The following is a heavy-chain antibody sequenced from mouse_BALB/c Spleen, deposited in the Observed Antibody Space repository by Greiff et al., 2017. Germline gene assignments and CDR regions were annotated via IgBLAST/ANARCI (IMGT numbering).Heavy chain of an antibody. D-gene: IGHD1-1*01. CDR2: ISSGGGST. J-gene: IGHJ2*01. V-gene: IGHV5-12-1*01. Sequence: EVKLVESGGGLVKPGGSLKLSCAASGFAFSSYDMSWVRQTPEKRLEWVAYISSGGGSTYYPDTVKGRFTISRDNAKNTLYLQMSSLKSEDTAMYYCARRTYYYGSSSYYFDYWGQGTTLTVSS. CDR3: ARRTYYYGSSSYYFDY. CDR1: GFAFSSYD.